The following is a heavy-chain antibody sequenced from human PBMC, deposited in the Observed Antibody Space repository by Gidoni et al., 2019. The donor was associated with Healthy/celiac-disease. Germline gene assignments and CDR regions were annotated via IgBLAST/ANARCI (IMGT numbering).Heavy chain of an antibody. D-gene: IGHD6-13*01. Sequence: QVQLVQSGAEVKKPGSSVKVSCKASGGTFSSYTISWVRQAPGQGLEWMGRIIPILGIANYAQKFQGRVTITADKSTSTAYMELSSLRSEDTAVYYCARDTSSSWSDFDYWGQGTLVTVSS. CDR2: IIPILGIA. CDR3: ARDTSSSWSDFDY. J-gene: IGHJ4*02. V-gene: IGHV1-69*08. CDR1: GGTFSSYT.